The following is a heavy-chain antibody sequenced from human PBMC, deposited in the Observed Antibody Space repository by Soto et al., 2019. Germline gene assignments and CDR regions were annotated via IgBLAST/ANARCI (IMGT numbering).Heavy chain of an antibody. D-gene: IGHD2-2*01. J-gene: IGHJ6*02. CDR2: INPNSGGT. V-gene: IGHV1-2*04. Sequence: ASVKVSCKASGYTFTGYYMHWVRQVPGQGLEWMGWINPNSGGTNYAQKFQGWVTMTRDTSISTAYMELSRLRSDDTAVYYCARADSHCSSTSCYPARYYGMDVWGQGTTVTVSS. CDR1: GYTFTGYY. CDR3: ARADSHCSSTSCYPARYYGMDV.